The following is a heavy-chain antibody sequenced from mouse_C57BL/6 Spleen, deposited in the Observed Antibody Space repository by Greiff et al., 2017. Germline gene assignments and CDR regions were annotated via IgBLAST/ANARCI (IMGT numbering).Heavy chain of an antibody. CDR1: GFTFSDYG. Sequence: EVHLVESGGGLVKPGGSLKLSCAASGFTFSDYGMHWVRQAPEKGLEWVAYISSGSSTIYYADTVKGRFTISRDNAKNTLFLQMTSLRSDDTAMYYCARDFNDYDVGWYFDVWGTGTTVTVSS. CDR3: ARDFNDYDVGWYFDV. V-gene: IGHV5-17*01. CDR2: ISSGSSTI. J-gene: IGHJ1*03. D-gene: IGHD2-4*01.